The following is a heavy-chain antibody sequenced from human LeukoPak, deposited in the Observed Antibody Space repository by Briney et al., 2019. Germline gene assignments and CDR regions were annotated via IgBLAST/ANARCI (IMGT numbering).Heavy chain of an antibody. J-gene: IGHJ4*02. Sequence: ASVKVSCKASGYTFTSYYMHWVRQAPGQGLEWVGWINPNNGGTHHAQKFQGRVTMTRDTSISVVYLELSGLRSDDTAVYFCARSYTSSSLAYWGQGTLVTVSS. D-gene: IGHD6-6*01. CDR2: INPNNGGT. CDR1: GYTFTSYY. V-gene: IGHV1-2*02. CDR3: ARSYTSSSLAY.